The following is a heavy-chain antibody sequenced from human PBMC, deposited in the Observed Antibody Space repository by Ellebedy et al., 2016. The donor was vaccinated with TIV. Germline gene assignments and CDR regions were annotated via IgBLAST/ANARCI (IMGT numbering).Heavy chain of an antibody. Sequence: GGSLRLXCAASGFIFSTYAMSWVRQATGKGLEWVSGVSGNGGSTYYADSVKGRFTISRDNFKSTLYLQMNSLRDEDAAVYYCAKDLGYGSIVWGQGTQVTVSS. CDR3: AKDLGYGSIV. CDR2: VSGNGGST. V-gene: IGHV3-23*01. D-gene: IGHD3-10*01. CDR1: GFIFSTYA. J-gene: IGHJ4*02.